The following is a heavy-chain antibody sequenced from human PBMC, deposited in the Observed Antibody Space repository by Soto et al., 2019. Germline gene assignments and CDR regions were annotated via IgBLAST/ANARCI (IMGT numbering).Heavy chain of an antibody. V-gene: IGHV1-46*01. Sequence: QVSLVQSGAEVKKPGASVKVSCKASGYTFTSYYVHWVRQAPGQGLEWMGIINPSGATTTYAQNSQGRVAMTRDTPTSTVYMELSSLRSEDTAVYYCARRDCFSSSCYFKYWGQGTWSPSPQ. D-gene: IGHD2-2*01. J-gene: IGHJ4*02. CDR3: ARRDCFSSSCYFKY. CDR2: INPSGATT. CDR1: GYTFTSYY.